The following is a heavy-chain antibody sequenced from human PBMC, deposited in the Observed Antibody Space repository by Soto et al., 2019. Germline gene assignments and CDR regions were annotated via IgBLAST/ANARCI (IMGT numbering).Heavy chain of an antibody. CDR1: GFTSSNYW. CDR3: AKAGPYYYYGMDV. Sequence: GGSLRLSCAASGFTSSNYWMSWVRQAPGKGLEWVANINQDGSEKYYVDSVKGRFTIPRDNAKNSLYLQMNSLRAEDTAVYYCAKAGPYYYYGMDVWGQGTTVTVSS. V-gene: IGHV3-7*03. D-gene: IGHD2-8*02. J-gene: IGHJ6*02. CDR2: INQDGSEK.